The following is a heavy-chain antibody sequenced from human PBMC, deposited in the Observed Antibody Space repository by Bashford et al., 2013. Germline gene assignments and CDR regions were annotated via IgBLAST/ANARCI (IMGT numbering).Heavy chain of an antibody. D-gene: IGHD3-22*01. J-gene: IGHJ3*02. CDR1: GYTFTAYY. CDR2: IDPNSGVT. Sequence: ASVKVSCKASGYTFTAYYLHWVRQAPGQGLEWMGWIDPNSGVTNYAQRFQGRVTMTRDTSIGTAYLELSRLTSDDTAVYYCARDLRGYLDAFHIVGQGTMVTVSS. V-gene: IGHV1-2*02. CDR3: ARDLRGYLDAFHI.